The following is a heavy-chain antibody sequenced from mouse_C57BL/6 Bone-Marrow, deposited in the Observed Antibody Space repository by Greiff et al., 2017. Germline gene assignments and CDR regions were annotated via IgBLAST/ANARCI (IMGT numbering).Heavy chain of an antibody. V-gene: IGHV7-1*01. CDR1: GFTFSDFY. J-gene: IGHJ2*01. CDR3: ARDHHYYGLDY. CDR2: SRNKANDYTT. Sequence: DVMLVESGGGLVQSGRSLRLSCATSGFTFSDFYMEWVRQAPGKGLEWIAASRNKANDYTTEYSASVKGRFIVSRDTSQSILYLQMNSLRADDTDIYYCARDHHYYGLDYWGQGTTLTVSS. D-gene: IGHD1-2*01.